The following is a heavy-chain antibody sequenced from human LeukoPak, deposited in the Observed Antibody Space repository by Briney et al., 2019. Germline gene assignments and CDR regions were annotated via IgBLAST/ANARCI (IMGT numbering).Heavy chain of an antibody. Sequence: GGSLRLSCAASGFTFSSYGMHWVRQAPGKGLEWVAVISYDGSNKYYADSVKGRFTISRDNSKNTLYLQMNSLRAEDTAVYYCAKDDVRYYELAWGQGTLVTVSS. D-gene: IGHD3-22*01. CDR1: GFTFSSYG. J-gene: IGHJ4*02. CDR3: AKDDVRYYELA. V-gene: IGHV3-30*18. CDR2: ISYDGSNK.